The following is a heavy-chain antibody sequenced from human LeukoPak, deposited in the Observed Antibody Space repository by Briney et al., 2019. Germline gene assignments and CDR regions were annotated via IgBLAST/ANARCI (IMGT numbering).Heavy chain of an antibody. D-gene: IGHD5-18*01. V-gene: IGHV3-9*01. CDR2: NSWNSGSI. J-gene: IGHJ4*02. CDR1: GFTFDDYA. CDR3: AKAVYSYGSYFDY. Sequence: GRSLRLSCAASGFTFDDYAMHWVRQAPGKGLEWVSGNSWNSGSIGYADSVKGRFTISRDNAKNSLYLQMNSLRAEDTALYYCAKAVYSYGSYFDYWGQGTLVTVSS.